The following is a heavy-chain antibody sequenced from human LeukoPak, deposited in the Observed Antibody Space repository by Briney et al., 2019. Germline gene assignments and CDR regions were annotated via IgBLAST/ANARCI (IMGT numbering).Heavy chain of an antibody. CDR1: GGSFSGYY. CDR2: INHSGST. D-gene: IGHD3-10*01. V-gene: IGHV4-34*01. CDR3: ARGSAKPTYGSGSSIDY. Sequence: SETLSLTCAVYGGSFSGYYWSWIRQPPGKGLEWIGEINHSGSTNYNPSLKSRVTISVDTSKNQFSLKRSSVTAADTAVYYCARGSAKPTYGSGSSIDYWGQGTLVTVSS. J-gene: IGHJ4*02.